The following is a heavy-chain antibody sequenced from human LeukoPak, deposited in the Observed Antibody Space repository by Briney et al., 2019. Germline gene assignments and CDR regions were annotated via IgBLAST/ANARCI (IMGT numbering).Heavy chain of an antibody. CDR1: GFTFSSYG. CDR3: ARSYFGVVSPYYFDY. V-gene: IGHV3-30*02. Sequence: PGGSLRLSCAASGFTFSSYGMHWVRQAPGKGLEWVAFIRYDGSNKYYADSVKGRFTISRDNSKNTLYPQMNSLRAEDTAVYYCARSYFGVVSPYYFDYWGQGTLVTVSS. CDR2: IRYDGSNK. D-gene: IGHD3-3*01. J-gene: IGHJ4*02.